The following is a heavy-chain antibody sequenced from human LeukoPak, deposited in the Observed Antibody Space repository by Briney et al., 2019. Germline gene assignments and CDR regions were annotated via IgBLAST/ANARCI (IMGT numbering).Heavy chain of an antibody. D-gene: IGHD1-26*01. CDR2: IYYSGTT. J-gene: IGHJ4*02. V-gene: IGHV4-59*01. CDR3: ARGVNSGYFDY. CDR1: GGSISSYY. Sequence: SETLCLTCTVSGGSISSYYWSWIRQPPGKGLEWIGYIYYSGTTNYNPSLKSRVTISVDTSKNQFYLKLSSVTAADTAVYYCARGVNSGYFDYCGQGTLVTVSS.